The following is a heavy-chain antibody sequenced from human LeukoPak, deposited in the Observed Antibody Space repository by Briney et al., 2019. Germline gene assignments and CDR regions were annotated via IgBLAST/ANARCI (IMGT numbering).Heavy chain of an antibody. J-gene: IGHJ6*03. V-gene: IGHV3-11*04. D-gene: IGHD5-18*01. CDR3: ASRGDTAMVNYYYYYYMDV. CDR1: GFTFSDYY. CDR2: ISSSGSTI. Sequence: GGSLRLSCAASGFTFSDYYMSWIRQAPGKGLEWVSYISSSGSTIYYADSVKGRFTISRDNAKNSLYLQMNSLRAEDTAVYYCASRGDTAMVNYYYYYYMDVWGKGTTVTVSS.